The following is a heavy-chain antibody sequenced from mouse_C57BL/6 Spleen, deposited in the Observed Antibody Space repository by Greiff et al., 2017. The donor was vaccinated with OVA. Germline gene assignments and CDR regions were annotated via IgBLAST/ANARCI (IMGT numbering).Heavy chain of an antibody. D-gene: IGHD3-3*01. CDR2: IDPSDSYT. J-gene: IGHJ3*01. CDR3: ARGETGTILFAY. CDR1: GYTFTSYW. Sequence: QVQLQQSGAELVMPGASVKLSCKASGYTFTSYWMHWVKQRPGQGLEWIGEIDPSDSYTNYNQKFKGKSTLTVDKSSSTAYMQLSSLTSEDSAVYYCARGETGTILFAYWGQGTLVTVSA. V-gene: IGHV1-69*01.